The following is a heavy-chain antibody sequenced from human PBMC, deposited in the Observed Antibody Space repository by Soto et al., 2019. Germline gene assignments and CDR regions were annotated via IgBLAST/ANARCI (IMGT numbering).Heavy chain of an antibody. CDR3: AREGRLHWFES. CDR2: IKHTGDA. CDR1: GDSIKTETW. J-gene: IGHJ5*01. V-gene: IGHV4-4*02. Sequence: PSETLSLTCAVSGDSIKTETWLRWLRQLPGTGLEWIGEIKHTGDANANPALRSRVSMSVDRTKNQFFLNLRSVSAADTAVYFCAREGRLHWFESWGQGTLVTVSS.